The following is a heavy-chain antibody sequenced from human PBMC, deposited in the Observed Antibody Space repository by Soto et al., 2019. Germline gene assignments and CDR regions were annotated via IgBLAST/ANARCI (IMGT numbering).Heavy chain of an antibody. CDR2: ISYDGHNK. Sequence: QVQLVESGGGVVQPGGSLRLSCTASGFTFTTFGIHWVRQAPGKGLEWVALISYDGHNKYYSDSVKGRFTISRDNYKNTLPLQMNSLRAEDTAVYYCAKDLQAYGDYNYYYYGMDVWGQGTTVSVSS. CDR1: GFTFTTFG. V-gene: IGHV3-30*18. CDR3: AKDLQAYGDYNYYYYGMDV. D-gene: IGHD4-17*01. J-gene: IGHJ6*02.